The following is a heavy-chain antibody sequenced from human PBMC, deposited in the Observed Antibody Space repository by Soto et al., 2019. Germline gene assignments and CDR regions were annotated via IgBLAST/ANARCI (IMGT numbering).Heavy chain of an antibody. CDR2: IYSGGST. J-gene: IGHJ5*02. CDR3: AKDRPVKARSGSLSS. Sequence: EVQLVETGGGLIQPGGSLRLSCAASGFTVSSNYMSWVRQAPGKGLEWVSVIYSGGSTYYADSVKGRFTISRDNSKNTLFLQMNSLRAEDTAMYYCAKDRPVKARSGSLSSWGQGTLVTVSS. CDR1: GFTVSSNY. D-gene: IGHD1-26*01. V-gene: IGHV3-53*05.